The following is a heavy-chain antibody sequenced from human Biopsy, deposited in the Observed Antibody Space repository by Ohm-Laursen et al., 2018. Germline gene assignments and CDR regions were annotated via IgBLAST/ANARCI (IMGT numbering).Heavy chain of an antibody. J-gene: IGHJ6*03. Sequence: SDTLSLTCTVSGGSISDYFWSWIRQPADKGLEYIGHISSSGITFYNPSLKSRVTMSVATSDNQLSLKLISETAADTAVYFCARDAYGDYDTYY. CDR1: GGSISDYF. CDR2: ISSSGIT. D-gene: IGHD4-17*01. CDR3: ARDAYGDYDTYY. V-gene: IGHV4-4*07.